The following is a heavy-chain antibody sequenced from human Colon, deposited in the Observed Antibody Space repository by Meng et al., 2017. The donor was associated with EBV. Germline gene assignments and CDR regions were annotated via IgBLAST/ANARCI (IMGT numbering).Heavy chain of an antibody. V-gene: IGHV4-30-4*01. CDR2: IHHSGSA. Sequence: QGQLRESGPGPVEPSQTLSLTCTVSGGSMSSGNYYWSWIRQPPGKGLEWIGYIHHSGSAYYNPSLKSRVSISVDTSKNQFSLNLNSMTAADTAVYYCASFDHIPRRNYFDYWGQGTLVTVSS. D-gene: IGHD2-21*01. CDR1: GGSMSSGNYY. CDR3: ASFDHIPRRNYFDY. J-gene: IGHJ4*02.